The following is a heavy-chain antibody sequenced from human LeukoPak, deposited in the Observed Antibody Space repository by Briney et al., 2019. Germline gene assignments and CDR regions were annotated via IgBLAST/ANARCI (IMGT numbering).Heavy chain of an antibody. J-gene: IGHJ4*02. CDR2: INHSGST. CDR1: GGSFSGYY. Sequence: PSETLSLTCAVYGGSFSGYYWSWIRQPPGKGLEWIGEINHSGSTNYNPSLKSRVTISVDTSKNQFSLKLSSVTAADTAVYYCARVITAMVDYWGQGTLVTVSS. CDR3: ARVITAMVDY. V-gene: IGHV4-34*01. D-gene: IGHD5-18*01.